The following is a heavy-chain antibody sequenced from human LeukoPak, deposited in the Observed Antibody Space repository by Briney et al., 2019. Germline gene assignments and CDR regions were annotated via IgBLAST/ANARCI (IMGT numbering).Heavy chain of an antibody. V-gene: IGHV3-64D*09. CDR1: GFTFRSFA. D-gene: IGHD3-3*01. CDR3: VKRALTTAWIDN. J-gene: IGHJ4*02. Sequence: GGSLRLSCSASGFTFRSFAIHWVRQAPGKGLEYVSAISPSGGSTFYPDSVKGRFTISRDNSKNTVYLQLSSLRAEDTAVYYCVKRALTTAWIDNWGQGTLVTVSS. CDR2: ISPSGGST.